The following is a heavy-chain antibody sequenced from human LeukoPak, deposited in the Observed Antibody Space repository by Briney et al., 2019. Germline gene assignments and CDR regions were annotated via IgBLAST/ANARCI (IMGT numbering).Heavy chain of an antibody. CDR3: AKGGSAFDY. CDR1: GFTFSSYN. D-gene: IGHD3-10*01. Sequence: GGSLRLSCAASGFTFSSYNMNWVRQAPGKGLEWVSGISWNSGSIGYADSVKGRFTISRDNAKNSLYLQMNSLRAEDTALYYCAKGGSAFDYWGQGTLVTVSS. CDR2: ISWNSGSI. J-gene: IGHJ4*02. V-gene: IGHV3-9*01.